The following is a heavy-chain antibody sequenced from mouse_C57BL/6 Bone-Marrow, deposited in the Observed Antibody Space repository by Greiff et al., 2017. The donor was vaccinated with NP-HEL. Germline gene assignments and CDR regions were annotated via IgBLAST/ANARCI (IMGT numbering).Heavy chain of an antibody. J-gene: IGHJ4*01. CDR3: AISRNSNYVFYAMED. Sequence: QVQLQQPGAELVKPGASVKVSCKASGYTFTSYWMHWVKQRPGQGLEWIGRIHPSDSDTNYNQKLKGKATLTVDKSSSTAYMKLSSLTSEDSAVYYCAISRNSNYVFYAMEDWGQGTSVTV. V-gene: IGHV1-74*01. CDR1: GYTFTSYW. D-gene: IGHD2-5*01. CDR2: IHPSDSDT.